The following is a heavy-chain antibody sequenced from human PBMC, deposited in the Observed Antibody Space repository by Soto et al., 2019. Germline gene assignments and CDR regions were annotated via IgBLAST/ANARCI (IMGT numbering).Heavy chain of an antibody. V-gene: IGHV1-69*06. CDR2: IIPIFGTA. CDR1: GGTFSSYA. Sequence: GASVKVSCKASGGTFSSYAISWVRQAPGQGLEWMGGIIPIFGTANYAQKFQGRVTTTADKSTSTAYMELSSLRSEDTAVYYCARFPQTAIVGAAYFDYWGQGTLVTVSS. J-gene: IGHJ4*02. D-gene: IGHD1-26*01. CDR3: ARFPQTAIVGAAYFDY.